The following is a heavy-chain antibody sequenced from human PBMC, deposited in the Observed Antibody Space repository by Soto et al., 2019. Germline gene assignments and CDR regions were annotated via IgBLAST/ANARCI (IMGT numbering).Heavy chain of an antibody. CDR2: IYPGDSDT. J-gene: IGHJ6*03. CDR1: GYGFTSYW. CDR3: ARLGSYGSGSYFLYYYYYMDV. V-gene: IGHV5-51*01. D-gene: IGHD3-10*01. Sequence: GESLKISCKGSGYGFTSYWIGWVRQMPGKGLEWMGIIYPGDSDTRYSPSFQGQVTISADKSISTAYLQWSSLKASDTAMYYCARLGSYGSGSYFLYYYYYMDVWGKGTTVTVSS.